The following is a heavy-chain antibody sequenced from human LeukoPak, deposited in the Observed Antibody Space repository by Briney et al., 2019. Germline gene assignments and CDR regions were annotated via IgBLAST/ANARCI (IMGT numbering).Heavy chain of an antibody. J-gene: IGHJ4*02. CDR2: IYSGGST. Sequence: GGSLRLSCAASGFTVSSSYMSWVRQAPGRGLEWVSVIYSGGSTYYADSVKGRFTISRDKSKNTLYLQMNSLRAEDTAVYYCARDSPRGKSGYDFDYWGQGTLVTVSS. CDR3: ARDSPRGKSGYDFDY. V-gene: IGHV3-53*01. D-gene: IGHD5-12*01. CDR1: GFTVSSSY.